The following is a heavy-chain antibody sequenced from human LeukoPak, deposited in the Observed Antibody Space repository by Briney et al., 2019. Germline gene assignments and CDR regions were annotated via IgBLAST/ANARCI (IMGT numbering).Heavy chain of an antibody. J-gene: IGHJ1*01. V-gene: IGHV4-39*01. D-gene: IGHD2-8*01. CDR1: GGSISSSSYY. CDR3: ARAPTMETPYCTNGVCSEGYYQH. Sequence: PSETLSLTCTVSGGSISSSSYYWGWIRPPPGKGLEWIGSIFYAGTTYYNPSLKSRVTISVDTSKNQFSLKLNSVTAADTAVYYCARAPTMETPYCTNGVCSEGYYQHWGQGTLVTVSS. CDR2: IFYAGTT.